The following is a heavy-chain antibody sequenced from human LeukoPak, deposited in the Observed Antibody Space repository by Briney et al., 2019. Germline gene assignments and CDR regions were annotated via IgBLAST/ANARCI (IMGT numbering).Heavy chain of an antibody. V-gene: IGHV1-24*01. CDR1: GYTLTELS. J-gene: IGHJ6*02. CDR3: ATGRIPAPWELVVVPAAAAYYYYGMDV. Sequence: GASVKVSCKVSGYTLTELSMHWVRQAPGKGLEWMGGFDPEDGETIYAQKFQGRVTMTEDTSTDTAYMELSSLRSEDTAVYYCATGRIPAPWELVVVPAAAAYYYYGMDVWGQGTTVTVSS. D-gene: IGHD2-2*01. CDR2: FDPEDGET.